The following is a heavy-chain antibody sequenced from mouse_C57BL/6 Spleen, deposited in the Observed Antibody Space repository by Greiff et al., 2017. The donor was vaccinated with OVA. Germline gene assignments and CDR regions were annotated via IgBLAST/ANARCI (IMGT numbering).Heavy chain of an antibody. Sequence: EVKVVESGGGLVQPGGSMKLSCVASGFTFSNYWMNWVRQSPEKGLEWVAQIRLKSDNYATHYAESVKGRFTISRDDAKSSVYLQMNNLRAEDTGIYYCTGTEYYFDYWGQGTTLTVSS. D-gene: IGHD3-2*01. CDR2: IRLKSDNYAT. CDR1: GFTFSNYW. V-gene: IGHV6-3*01. CDR3: TGTEYYFDY. J-gene: IGHJ2*01.